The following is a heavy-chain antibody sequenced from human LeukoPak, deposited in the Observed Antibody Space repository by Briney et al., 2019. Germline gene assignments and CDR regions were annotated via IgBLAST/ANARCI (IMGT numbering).Heavy chain of an antibody. CDR1: GGSISSYY. V-gene: IGHV4-59*08. Sequence: PSETLSLTCTVSGGSISSYYWSWIRQPPGKGLEWIGYIYYSGSTNYNPSLKSRVTISVDTSKSQFSLKLSSVTAADTAVYYCARGAYYYYGMDVWGQGTTVTVSS. CDR3: ARGAYYYYGMDV. J-gene: IGHJ6*02. CDR2: IYYSGST.